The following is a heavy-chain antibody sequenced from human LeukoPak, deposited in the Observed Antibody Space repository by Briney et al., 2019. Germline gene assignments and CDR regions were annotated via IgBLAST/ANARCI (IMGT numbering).Heavy chain of an antibody. D-gene: IGHD1-14*01. J-gene: IGHJ4*02. CDR3: SAGPHFDY. Sequence: GGSLRLSCAASGFTFSSYVMHWVRQAPGKGLEWVAIISYDGSNEYYADSVKGRFTISRDNSKNTLYLQMNSLRDEDTAVYYCSAGPHFDYWGQGTLVTVSS. CDR1: GFTFSSYV. CDR2: ISYDGSNE. V-gene: IGHV3-30*04.